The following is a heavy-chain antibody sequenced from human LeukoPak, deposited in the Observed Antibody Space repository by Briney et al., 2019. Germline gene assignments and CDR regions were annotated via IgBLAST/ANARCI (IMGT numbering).Heavy chain of an antibody. J-gene: IGHJ3*02. D-gene: IGHD2-2*02. Sequence: SETLSLTCTVSGYSISSGYYWGWIRQPPGKGLEWIGSIYHSGSTYYNPSLKSRVTISVDTSKNQFSLKLSSVTAADTAVYYCAREKGYCSSTSCYTDAFDIWGQGTMVTVSS. CDR1: GYSISSGYY. V-gene: IGHV4-38-2*02. CDR3: AREKGYCSSTSCYTDAFDI. CDR2: IYHSGST.